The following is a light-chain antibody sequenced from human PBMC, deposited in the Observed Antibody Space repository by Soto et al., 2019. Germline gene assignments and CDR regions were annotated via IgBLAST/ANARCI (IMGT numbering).Light chain of an antibody. CDR1: QGISSY. Sequence: AIRMTQSPSSLSASTGDRVTITCRASQGISSYLAWYQQKPGKAPKLLIYAASNLQSGVPSRFSGSGSGTDFTLTISCLQSEDFATYYCQQYYSYPQGLTFGGGTKVEIK. J-gene: IGKJ4*01. CDR2: AAS. CDR3: QQYYSYPQGLT. V-gene: IGKV1-8*01.